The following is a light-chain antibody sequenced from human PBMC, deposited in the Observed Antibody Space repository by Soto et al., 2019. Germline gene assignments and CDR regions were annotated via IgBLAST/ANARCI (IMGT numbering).Light chain of an antibody. Sequence: DIQMTQSPSSLSASVGDRVTITCRASQSISSYLNWYQQKPGKAPKLLIYAASSLQSGVPSRFSGSGLGTELTLTISSLQPEDFATYYCQQYNTYPITFGQGTRLEIK. CDR2: AAS. CDR1: QSISSY. J-gene: IGKJ5*01. V-gene: IGKV1-39*01. CDR3: QQYNTYPIT.